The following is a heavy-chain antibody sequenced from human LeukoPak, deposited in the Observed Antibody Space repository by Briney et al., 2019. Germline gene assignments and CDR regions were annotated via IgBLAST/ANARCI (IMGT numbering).Heavy chain of an antibody. J-gene: IGHJ4*02. D-gene: IGHD1-26*01. CDR2: IYYSGST. CDR3: ATSSGSLDY. V-gene: IGHV4-59*01. CDR1: GGSISSYY. Sequence: PSETLSLTCTVSGGSISSYYWSWIRQPPGKGLEWIGYIYYSGSTNYNPSLKSRVTISVDTSKNQFSLKLSSVTAEDTAVYYCATSSGSLDYWGQGTLVTVSS.